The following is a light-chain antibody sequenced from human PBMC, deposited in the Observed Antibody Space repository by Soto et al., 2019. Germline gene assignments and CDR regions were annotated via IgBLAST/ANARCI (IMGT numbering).Light chain of an antibody. Sequence: QSVLTQPASVSGSPGQSITISCTGTISDVGGYNYVSWYQQHPGKAPKLMIYDVSNRPSGVSNRFSGSKSGNTASLTISGLQAEDEADYYCCSYTSSSTPYVFGTGTKVTVL. CDR2: DVS. CDR1: ISDVGGYNY. CDR3: CSYTSSSTPYV. V-gene: IGLV2-14*01. J-gene: IGLJ1*01.